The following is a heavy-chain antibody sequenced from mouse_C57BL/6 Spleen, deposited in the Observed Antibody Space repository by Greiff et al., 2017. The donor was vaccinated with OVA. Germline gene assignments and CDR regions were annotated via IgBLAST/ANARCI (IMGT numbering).Heavy chain of an antibody. CDR1: GYSITSGYD. J-gene: IGHJ4*01. Sequence: DVQLQESGPGMVKPSQSLSLTCTVTGYSITSGYDWHWIRHFPGNKLEWMGYISYSGSTNYNPSLKSRISITHDTSKNHFFLKLNSVTTEDTATYYCARGGGDGYYDAMDYWGQGTSVTVSS. CDR3: ARGGGDGYYDAMDY. D-gene: IGHD2-3*01. V-gene: IGHV3-1*01. CDR2: ISYSGST.